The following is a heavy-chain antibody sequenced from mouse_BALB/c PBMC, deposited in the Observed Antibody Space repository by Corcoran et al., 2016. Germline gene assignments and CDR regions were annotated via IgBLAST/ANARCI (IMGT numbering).Heavy chain of an antibody. CDR3: AKTARATYYFDY. CDR1: VYSFPSYY. V-gene: IGHV1-66*01. J-gene: IGHJ2*01. D-gene: IGHD3-2*01. CDR2: IFPGSGNT. Sequence: QVQLQQSGPELVKPGASVKISCKASVYSFPSYYIHWVKQRPGQGLEWIGWIFPGSGNTKYNEKFKGKATLTADTSSSTAYMQLSSLTSEDSAVYFCAKTARATYYFDYWGQGTTLTVSS.